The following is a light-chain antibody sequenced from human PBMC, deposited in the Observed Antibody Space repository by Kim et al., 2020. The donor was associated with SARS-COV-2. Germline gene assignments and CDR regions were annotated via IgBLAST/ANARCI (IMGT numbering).Light chain of an antibody. J-gene: IGKJ1*01. CDR2: GAS. V-gene: IGKV3-15*01. Sequence: EIVMTQSPATLSVSPGERTTLSCWASQSIGSNLAWYQQKPCQAPRLLIYGASTRATGIPARFSGSGSGTEFTVTISSLQSEDFAVYYCQQYGNWPRTFGQGTKVDIK. CDR3: QQYGNWPRT. CDR1: QSIGSN.